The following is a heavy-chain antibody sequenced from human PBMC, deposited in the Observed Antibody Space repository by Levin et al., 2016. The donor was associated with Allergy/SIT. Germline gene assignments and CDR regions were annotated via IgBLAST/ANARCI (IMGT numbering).Heavy chain of an antibody. J-gene: IGHJ4*02. D-gene: IGHD5-18*01. CDR1: GFTFSSYS. CDR3: ARDSLGDTAMVTGAGGY. V-gene: IGHV3-21*01. Sequence: GESLKISCAASGFTFSSYSMNWVRQAPGKGLEWVSSISSSSSYIYYADSVKGRFTISRDNAKNSLYLQMNSLRAEDTAVYYCARDSLGDTAMVTGAGGYWGQGTLVTVSS. CDR2: ISSSSSYI.